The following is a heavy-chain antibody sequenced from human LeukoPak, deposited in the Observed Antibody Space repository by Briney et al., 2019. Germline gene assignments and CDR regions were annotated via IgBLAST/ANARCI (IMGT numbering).Heavy chain of an antibody. CDR1: GSSFTSYW. J-gene: IGHJ4*02. CDR3: ASHPAPYYYGSGMFDY. D-gene: IGHD3-10*01. CDR2: IDPSDSYT. Sequence: GASLQISCKGSGSSFTSYWISWVRQLPGKGLEWMGRIDPSDSYTNYSPSFQGHVTISADKSISTAYLQWSSLKASDTAMYYCASHPAPYYYGSGMFDYWGQGTLVTVSS. V-gene: IGHV5-10-1*01.